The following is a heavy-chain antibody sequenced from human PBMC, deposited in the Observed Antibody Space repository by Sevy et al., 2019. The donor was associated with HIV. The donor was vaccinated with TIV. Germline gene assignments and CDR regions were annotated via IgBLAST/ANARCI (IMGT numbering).Heavy chain of an antibody. Sequence: GGCLRLSCAASGFTFSSYAMSWVRQAPGKGLEWVSAISGSGGSTYYADSVKGRFTISRDNSKNTLYLQMNSLRAEDTAVYYCAKDQEMATIPYYFDYWGQGTLVTVSS. CDR1: GFTFSSYA. CDR3: AKDQEMATIPYYFDY. J-gene: IGHJ4*02. CDR2: ISGSGGST. D-gene: IGHD5-12*01. V-gene: IGHV3-23*01.